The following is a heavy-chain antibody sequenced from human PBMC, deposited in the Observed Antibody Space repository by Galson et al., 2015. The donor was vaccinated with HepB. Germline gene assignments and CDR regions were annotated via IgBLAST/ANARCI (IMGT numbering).Heavy chain of an antibody. CDR2: ISSSSRSM. J-gene: IGHJ3*01. CDR1: GFTFGTYS. D-gene: IGHD4-17*01. V-gene: IGHV3-48*01. CDR3: AREIPYGDYAADL. Sequence: SLRLSCAASGFTFGTYSMNWVRQAPGKGLEWISYISSSSRSMMYAESVKGRFTISRDNAKNSLYLQMNSLRAEDTAVYFCAREIPYGDYAADLWGQGTMVTVSS.